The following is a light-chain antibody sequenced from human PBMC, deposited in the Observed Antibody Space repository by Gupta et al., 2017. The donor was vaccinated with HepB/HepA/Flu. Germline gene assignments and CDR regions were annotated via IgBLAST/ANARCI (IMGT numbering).Light chain of an antibody. CDR3: HHYNNWPKS. V-gene: IGKV3-15*01. CDR1: QSVLTN. CDR2: GAS. J-gene: IGKJ1*01. Sequence: EIIMTQSPATLSVSPGESVTLSCRASQSVLTNLAWYQQKPGQPPRLLIFGASTRATDTPARFSGSGSGTEFTLTISSLQSEDFAVYFCHHYNNWPKSFGQGTKVAI.